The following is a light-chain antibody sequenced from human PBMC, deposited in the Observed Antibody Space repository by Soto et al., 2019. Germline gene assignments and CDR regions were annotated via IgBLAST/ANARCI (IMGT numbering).Light chain of an antibody. Sequence: QSVLTQPASVSGSPGQSITISCTGTSSDVGGSNYVSWYQQLPGKAPKLMIYDVSDRPSGVSNRFSGSKSGNTASLTISGLQAEDEADHYCGSYTCSSLYVFGTGTKVTVL. CDR3: GSYTCSSLYV. J-gene: IGLJ1*01. CDR2: DVS. V-gene: IGLV2-14*01. CDR1: SSDVGGSNY.